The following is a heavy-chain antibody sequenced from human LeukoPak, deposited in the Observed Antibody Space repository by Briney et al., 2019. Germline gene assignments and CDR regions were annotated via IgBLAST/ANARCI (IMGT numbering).Heavy chain of an antibody. CDR3: ARGVSTMIVVVIGAFDI. J-gene: IGHJ3*02. D-gene: IGHD3-22*01. CDR1: GFTFSSYA. V-gene: IGHV3-30*04. CDR2: ISYDGSNK. Sequence: GGSLRLSCAASGFTFSSYAMHWVRQAPGKGLEWVAVISYDGSNKYYADSVKGRLTISRDNSKNTLYLQMNSLRAEDTAVYYCARGVSTMIVVVIGAFDIWGQGTMVTVSS.